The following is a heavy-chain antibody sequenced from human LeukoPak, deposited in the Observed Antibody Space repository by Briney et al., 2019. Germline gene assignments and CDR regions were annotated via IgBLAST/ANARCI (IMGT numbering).Heavy chain of an antibody. Sequence: PSETLSLTCTVSGGSISSYYWSWIRQPAGKGLEWIGRIYTSGSTNYNPSLKSRVAMSVDTSKNQFSLKLSSVTAADTAVYYCARVFTGYYDSSGYNNWFDPWGQGTLVTVSS. V-gene: IGHV4-4*07. CDR1: GGSISSYY. J-gene: IGHJ5*02. CDR3: ARVFTGYYDSSGYNNWFDP. CDR2: IYTSGST. D-gene: IGHD3-22*01.